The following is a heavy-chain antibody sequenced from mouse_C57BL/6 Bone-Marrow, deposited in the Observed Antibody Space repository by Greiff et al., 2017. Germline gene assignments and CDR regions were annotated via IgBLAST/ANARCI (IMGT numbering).Heavy chain of an antibody. D-gene: IGHD1-1*01. V-gene: IGHV1-55*01. CDR1: GYTFTSYW. CDR3: ARRNGSSYAGFAY. J-gene: IGHJ3*01. CDR2: IYPGSGST. Sequence: VQLQESGAELVKPGASVKMSCKASGYTFTSYWITWVKQRPGQGLEWIGDIYPGSGSTNYNEKFKSKATLTVDTSSSTAYMQLSSLTSEDSAVYYCARRNGSSYAGFAYWGQGTLVTVSA.